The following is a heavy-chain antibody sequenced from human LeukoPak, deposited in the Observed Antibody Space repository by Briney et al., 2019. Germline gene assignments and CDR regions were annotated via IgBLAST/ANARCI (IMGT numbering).Heavy chain of an antibody. D-gene: IGHD3/OR15-3a*01. CDR1: GGSFSGYY. J-gene: IGHJ4*02. Sequence: PSETLSLTCAVYGGSFSGYYWSWIRQPPGKGLEWIGEINHSGSTNYNPSLKSRVTISVDTSKNQFSLKLSSVTAADTAVYYCANLGTGPRDYWGQGTLVTVSS. V-gene: IGHV4-34*01. CDR2: INHSGST. CDR3: ANLGTGPRDY.